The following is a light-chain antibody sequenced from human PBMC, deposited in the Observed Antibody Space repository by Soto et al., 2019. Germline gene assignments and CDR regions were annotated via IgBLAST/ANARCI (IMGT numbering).Light chain of an antibody. Sequence: EIVMTQSPATLSVSPWERASRSCRASHSVSSNLAWYQQKPGQTPRLLIYATSARATGIPARFRGSGSGTEFTLTISSLQSEDVAVYYCQHYNNWPLTFGGGTKVEIK. CDR1: HSVSSN. CDR2: ATS. V-gene: IGKV3-15*01. CDR3: QHYNNWPLT. J-gene: IGKJ4*01.